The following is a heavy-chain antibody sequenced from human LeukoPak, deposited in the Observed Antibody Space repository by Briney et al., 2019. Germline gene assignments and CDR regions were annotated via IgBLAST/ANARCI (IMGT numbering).Heavy chain of an antibody. V-gene: IGHV3-15*07. Sequence: GGSLRLSCAASGFTFSNNNINWVRQAPGKGLEWVGRIKPKTDGETTEYAAPVKGRFSISRDDSKNMLYLQMNSLKTEDTAVYYCITPLPYSAQGGQGTLVTVSS. CDR3: ITPLPYSAQ. J-gene: IGHJ4*02. CDR2: IKPKTDGETT. CDR1: GFTFSNNN. D-gene: IGHD2-21*01.